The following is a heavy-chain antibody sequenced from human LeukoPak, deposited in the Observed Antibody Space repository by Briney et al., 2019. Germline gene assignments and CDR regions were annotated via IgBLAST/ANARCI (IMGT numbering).Heavy chain of an antibody. D-gene: IGHD1-14*01. J-gene: IGHJ4*02. CDR2: IWYDGSNK. CDR1: GFTFSSYG. CDR3: ARDGKGPGYYFDY. Sequence: GGFLRLSCAASGFTFSSYGMHWVRQAPGKGLEWVAVIWYDGSNKYYADSVKGRFTISRDNSKNTLYLQMNSLRAEDTAVYYCARDGKGPGYYFDYWGQGTLVTVSS. V-gene: IGHV3-33*01.